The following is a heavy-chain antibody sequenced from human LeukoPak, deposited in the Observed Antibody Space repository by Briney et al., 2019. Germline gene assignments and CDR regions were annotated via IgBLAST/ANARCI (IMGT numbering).Heavy chain of an antibody. Sequence: GGSLRLSCAASGFTFSDYAMNWVRQAPGKGLEWVSTITSGDSTYYADSVKGRFTISRDNSKNTLYLQMNSLRAEDTAVYYCAKAWELEGHYYFDYWGQGTLVTVSS. CDR1: GFTFSDYA. J-gene: IGHJ4*02. D-gene: IGHD1-26*01. CDR2: ITSGDST. CDR3: AKAWELEGHYYFDY. V-gene: IGHV3-23*01.